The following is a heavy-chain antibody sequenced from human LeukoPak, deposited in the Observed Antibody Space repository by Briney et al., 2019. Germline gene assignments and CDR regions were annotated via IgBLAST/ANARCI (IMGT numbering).Heavy chain of an antibody. Sequence: PGGSLRLSCAASGFTFSSYAMTWVRQAPGKGLEWVSCITAGGGTTHYTDSVKGRFTISRDNSKNTLYLQMNSLGVEDTAVYYCAKYFGGWFEDYWGQGTLVTVSS. CDR2: ITAGGGTT. J-gene: IGHJ4*02. CDR3: AKYFGGWFEDY. CDR1: GFTFSSYA. V-gene: IGHV3-23*01. D-gene: IGHD6-19*01.